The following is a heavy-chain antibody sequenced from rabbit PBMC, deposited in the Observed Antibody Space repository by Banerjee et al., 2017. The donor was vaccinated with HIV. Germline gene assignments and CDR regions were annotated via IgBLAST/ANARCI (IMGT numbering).Heavy chain of an antibody. J-gene: IGHJ6*01. CDR1: GIDFSNNYY. D-gene: IGHD6-1*01. Sequence: QEQLEESGGDLVKPGASLTLTCTASGIDFSNNYYIWWVRQAPGKGLEWIGWVYGGDGNTGYASWAKGRFTISKTSSTTVTLQMTSLTAADTATYFCAREANDVGYGYGDLWGQGTLVTVS. V-gene: IGHV1S45*01. CDR3: AREANDVGYGYGDL. CDR2: VYGGDGNT.